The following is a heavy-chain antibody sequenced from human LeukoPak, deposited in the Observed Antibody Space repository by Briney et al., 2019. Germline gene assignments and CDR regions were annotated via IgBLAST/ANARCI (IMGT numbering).Heavy chain of an antibody. D-gene: IGHD6-6*01. CDR2: IYYGGST. CDR3: ARVLVGQLGLGYYYYYYMDV. V-gene: IGHV4-59*11. CDR1: VGFSIKRL. Sequence: SWMLSLTLLGCVGFSIKRLWRALGPPPGKGGDGMGCIYYGGSTNYNPSLKSRVTISVDTSKNQFSLKLSSVTAADTAVYYCARVLVGQLGLGYYYYYYMDVWGKGTTVTVSS. J-gene: IGHJ6*03.